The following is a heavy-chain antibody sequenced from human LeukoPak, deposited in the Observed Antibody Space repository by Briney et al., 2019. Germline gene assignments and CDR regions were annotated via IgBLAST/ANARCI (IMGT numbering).Heavy chain of an antibody. D-gene: IGHD3-10*01. CDR1: GGTFSSYA. V-gene: IGHV1-69*05. J-gene: IGHJ5*02. CDR3: ARAPYYYGSGSTPPNWFDP. Sequence: GASVKVSCKASGGTFSSYAISWVRQAPGQGLEWMGGIIPIFGTANYAQKFQGRVTITTDESTSTAYMELSSLRSEDTAVYYCARAPYYYGSGSTPPNWFDPWGQGTLVTVSS. CDR2: IIPIFGTA.